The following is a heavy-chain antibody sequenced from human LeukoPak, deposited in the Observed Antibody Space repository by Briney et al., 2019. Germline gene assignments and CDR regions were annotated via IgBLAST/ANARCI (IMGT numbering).Heavy chain of an antibody. D-gene: IGHD2-2*01. CDR2: IYTSGST. CDR1: GGSISSYY. J-gene: IGHJ4*02. V-gene: IGHV4-4*07. CDR3: AREGADCTCTSCYRLFDY. Sequence: SETLSLTCTVSGGSISSYYWSWIRQPAGKGLEWIGRIYTSGSTNYNPSLKSRVTMSVDTSKNQFSLKLSSVTAADTAVYYCAREGADCTCTSCYRLFDYWGQGTLVTVSS.